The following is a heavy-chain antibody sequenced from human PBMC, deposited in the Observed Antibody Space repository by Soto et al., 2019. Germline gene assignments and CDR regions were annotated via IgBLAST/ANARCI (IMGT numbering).Heavy chain of an antibody. V-gene: IGHV3-48*01. D-gene: IGHD3-10*01. J-gene: IGHJ4*02. CDR2: ISSSSSTI. CDR1: GFIFSGCA. Sequence: PAGSLRLSCAASGFIFSGCAMLWVRQAPGKGLEWVSYISSSSSTIYYADSVKGRFTISRDNAKNSLYLQMNSLRAEDTAVYYCARDSGQYGSRFDYWGQGTLVTVSS. CDR3: ARDSGQYGSRFDY.